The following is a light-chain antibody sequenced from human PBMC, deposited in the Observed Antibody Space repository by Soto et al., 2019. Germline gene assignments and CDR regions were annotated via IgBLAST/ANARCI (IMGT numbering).Light chain of an antibody. J-gene: IGKJ1*01. CDR3: QQYYSTPPWT. CDR1: QSVLYSSNNKNY. V-gene: IGKV4-1*01. Sequence: DIVMTQSPDSLAVSLGERATINCKSSQSVLYSSNNKNYLAWYQQKPGQPPKLLIYWASTRESGVPDRFSGSGSRTDFTLPISSLQAEDVAVYYCQQYYSTPPWTFGQGTKVEIK. CDR2: WAS.